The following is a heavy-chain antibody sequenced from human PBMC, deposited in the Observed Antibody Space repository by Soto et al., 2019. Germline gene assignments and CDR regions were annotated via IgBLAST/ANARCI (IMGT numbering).Heavy chain of an antibody. CDR1: GYTFTSYD. CDR2: MNPNSGNT. Sequence: ASVKVSCKASGYTFTSYDINWVRQATGQGLEWMGWMNPNSGNTGYAQKFQGRVTMTRNTSISTAYMELSSLRSEDTAVYYCARRSRPPYYDIFTGYYTATGSQEECDYWGQGTMVTVSS. CDR3: ARRSRPPYYDIFTGYYTATGSQEECDY. V-gene: IGHV1-8*01. D-gene: IGHD3-9*01. J-gene: IGHJ4*02.